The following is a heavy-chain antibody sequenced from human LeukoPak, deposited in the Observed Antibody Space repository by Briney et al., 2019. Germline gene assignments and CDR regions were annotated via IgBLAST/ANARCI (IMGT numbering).Heavy chain of an antibody. CDR2: ISGSGGST. V-gene: IGHV3-23*01. D-gene: IGHD2-2*01. CDR3: AKDLGIVVVPAALS. Sequence: PGGSLRLSCAASGFTFSSYSMNWVRQAPGKGLEWVSAISGSGGSTYYADSVKGRFTISRDNSKNTLYLQMNSLRAEDTAVYYCAKDLGIVVVPAALSWGQGTMVTVSS. CDR1: GFTFSSYS. J-gene: IGHJ3*01.